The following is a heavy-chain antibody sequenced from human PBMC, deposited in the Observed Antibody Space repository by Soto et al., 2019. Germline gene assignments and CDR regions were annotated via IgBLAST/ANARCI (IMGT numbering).Heavy chain of an antibody. CDR2: IYYSGST. V-gene: IGHV4-59*01. D-gene: IGHD1-20*01. CDR1: GGSISSYY. J-gene: IGHJ3*02. Sequence: SETLSLTCTVSGGSISSYYWSWIRQPPGKGLEWIGYIYYSGSTNYNPSLKSRVTISVDTSKNQFSLELSSVTAADTAVYYCAGGGSITGTTKGDDAFDIWGQGTMVTVSS. CDR3: AGGGSITGTTKGDDAFDI.